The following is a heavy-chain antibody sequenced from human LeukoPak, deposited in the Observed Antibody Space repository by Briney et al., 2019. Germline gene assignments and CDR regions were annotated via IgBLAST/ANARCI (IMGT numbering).Heavy chain of an antibody. J-gene: IGHJ6*03. CDR2: INWKGGGT. CDR3: AKDKFEGFDFWSGPYPNYYYYYMDV. CDR1: GFSFAVYG. D-gene: IGHD3-3*01. Sequence: PGGSLRLSCAARGFSFAVYGMSWVRQAPGTGLEWVSGINWKGGGTGYVDSVKGGVTISRENSKKTLYLQMNSLRAYDTAVYYCAKDKFEGFDFWSGPYPNYYYYYMDVWGKGTTVTVSS. V-gene: IGHV3-20*04.